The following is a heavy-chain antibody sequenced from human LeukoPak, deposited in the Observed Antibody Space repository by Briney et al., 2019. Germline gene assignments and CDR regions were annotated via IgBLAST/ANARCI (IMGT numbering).Heavy chain of an antibody. CDR1: GGTFSSYA. D-gene: IGHD4-17*01. J-gene: IGHJ4*02. Sequence: ASVKVSCKASGGTFSSYAISWVRQAPGQGLEWMGGIIPIFGTANYAQKFQGRVTITTDESTSTAYMELSSLRSEDTAVYYCAIGRSYGDYKYYFDYWGQGTLVTVSS. CDR2: IIPIFGTA. CDR3: AIGRSYGDYKYYFDY. V-gene: IGHV1-69*05.